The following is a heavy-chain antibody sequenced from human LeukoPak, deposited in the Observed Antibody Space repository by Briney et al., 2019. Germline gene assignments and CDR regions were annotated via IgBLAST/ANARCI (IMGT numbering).Heavy chain of an antibody. D-gene: IGHD3-3*01. CDR3: AKVGKIFVRYYYMDV. CDR1: GFTFSSYG. V-gene: IGHV3-30*02. CDR2: IRYDGSNK. Sequence: GRSLRLSCAVSGFTFSSYGMHWVRQAPGKGLEWVAFIRYDGSNKYYADSVKGRFTISRDNSKNTLHLQMNSLRAEDTAVYYCAKVGKIFVRYYYMDVWGKGTTVTVSS. J-gene: IGHJ6*03.